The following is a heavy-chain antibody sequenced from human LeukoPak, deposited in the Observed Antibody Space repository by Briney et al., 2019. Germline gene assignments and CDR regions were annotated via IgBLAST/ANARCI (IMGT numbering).Heavy chain of an antibody. V-gene: IGHV4-34*01. Sequence: SETLSLTCAVYGGSFSGYYWSWIRQPPGKGLEWIGETNHSGSTNYNPSLKSRVTISVDTSKNQFSLKLSSVTAADTAVYYRARSPTYGDYYFDYWGQGTLVTVSS. D-gene: IGHD4-17*01. CDR2: TNHSGST. CDR3: ARSPTYGDYYFDY. CDR1: GGSFSGYY. J-gene: IGHJ4*02.